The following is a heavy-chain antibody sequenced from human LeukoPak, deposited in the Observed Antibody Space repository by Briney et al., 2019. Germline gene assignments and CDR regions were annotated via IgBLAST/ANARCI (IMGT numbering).Heavy chain of an antibody. V-gene: IGHV4-34*01. CDR3: AHIAARPGKDDC. Sequence: SETLSLTCAVYGGSFSGYYWSWIRQPPGKGLEWIGEINHSGSTNYNPSLKSRVTISVDTSKNQFSLKLSSVTAADTAVYYCAHIAARPGKDDCWGQGTLVTVSS. CDR1: GGSFSGYY. D-gene: IGHD6-6*01. J-gene: IGHJ4*02. CDR2: INHSGST.